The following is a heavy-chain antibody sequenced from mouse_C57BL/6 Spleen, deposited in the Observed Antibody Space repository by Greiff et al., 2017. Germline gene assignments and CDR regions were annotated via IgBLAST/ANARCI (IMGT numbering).Heavy chain of an antibody. CDR2: INPNNGGT. CDR3: ARWANYYGSSHWYFDV. D-gene: IGHD1-1*01. J-gene: IGHJ1*03. V-gene: IGHV1-26*01. Sequence: VQLQQSGPELVKPGASVKISCKASGYTFTDYYMNWVKQSPGKSLEWIGDINPNNGGTSYNQKFKGKATLTVDKSSSTAYMELRSLTSEDSAVYYCARWANYYGSSHWYFDVWGTGTTVTVSS. CDR1: GYTFTDYY.